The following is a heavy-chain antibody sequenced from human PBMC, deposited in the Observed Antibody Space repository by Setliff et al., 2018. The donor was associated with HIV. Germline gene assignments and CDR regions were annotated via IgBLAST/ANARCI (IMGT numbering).Heavy chain of an antibody. J-gene: IGHJ5*02. Sequence: ASVKVSCKASGYSSTSYGIAWVRQAPGQGLEWMGWISVYNGDTKYARKLQDRVTMTIDTATRTAYMEVRSLRSDDTAVYYCAREPSGWYSKDNWFDPWGQGTLVTVSS. CDR2: ISVYNGDT. CDR3: AREPSGWYSKDNWFDP. D-gene: IGHD6-19*01. CDR1: GYSSTSYG. V-gene: IGHV1-18*01.